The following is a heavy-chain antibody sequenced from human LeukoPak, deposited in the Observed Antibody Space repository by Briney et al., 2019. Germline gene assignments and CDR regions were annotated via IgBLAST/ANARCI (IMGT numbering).Heavy chain of an antibody. V-gene: IGHV6-1*01. CDR2: TYYRSKWYN. CDR1: GDSVSSDSVA. J-gene: IGHJ4*02. CDR3: ARSVHSYYFDY. Sequence: SQTLSLTCAISGDSVSSDSVAWNWIRQSPSRGLEWLGRTYYRSKWYNDYAISVKSRITINPDTSKNQFSLQLNSVNSEDTAVCYCARSVHSYYFDYWGQETLVTVSS.